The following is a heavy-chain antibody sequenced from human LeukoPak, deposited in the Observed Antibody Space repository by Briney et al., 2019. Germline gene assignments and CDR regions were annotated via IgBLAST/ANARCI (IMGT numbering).Heavy chain of an antibody. D-gene: IGHD2-2*01. CDR2: VSGSGDTT. CDR1: GFSFSSYA. CDR3: VKESELLCGGWFDP. Sequence: GSLRLSCAASGFSFSSYAMTWVRQAPGKGLEWVSVVSGSGDTTYYADSVKGRFTISRDNSKNTLYLQMNSLRAEDTAVYYCVKESELLCGGWFDPWGQGTLVTVSS. J-gene: IGHJ5*02. V-gene: IGHV3-23*01.